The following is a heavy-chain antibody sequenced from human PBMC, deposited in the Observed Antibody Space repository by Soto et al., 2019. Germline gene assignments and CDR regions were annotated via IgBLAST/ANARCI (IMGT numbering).Heavy chain of an antibody. CDR3: GRGSIRWPHYLKAFDY. CDR2: INHSGST. Sequence: PSETLSLTCAVYGGSFSGYYWSWIRQPPGKGLEWIGEINHSGSTNYNPSLKSRVTISVDTSKNQFSLKLSSVTAADTAVYYCGRGSIRWPHYLKAFDYWGQGTLVTVSS. D-gene: IGHD4-17*01. J-gene: IGHJ4*02. CDR1: GGSFSGYY. V-gene: IGHV4-34*01.